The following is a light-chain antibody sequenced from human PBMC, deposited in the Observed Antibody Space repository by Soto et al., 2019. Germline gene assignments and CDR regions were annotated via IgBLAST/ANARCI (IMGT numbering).Light chain of an antibody. V-gene: IGLV2-18*01. CDR1: SSDVGSYKR. Sequence: QSVLTQPPSVSRSPGQSVTISCTGTSSDVGSYKRVSWYQQSPGTAPKLMIYEVSNRPSGVPDRFSGSKSGNTASLTISGLQAEDEADYYCSLYASSSTLFGGGTKVTVL. CDR3: SLYASSSTL. CDR2: EVS. J-gene: IGLJ2*01.